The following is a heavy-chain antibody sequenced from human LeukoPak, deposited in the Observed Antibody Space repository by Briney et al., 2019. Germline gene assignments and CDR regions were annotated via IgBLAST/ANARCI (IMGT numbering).Heavy chain of an antibody. CDR1: GYSISSGYY. Sequence: SETLSLTCTVSGYSISSGYYWGWIRQPPGKGLEWIGSIYHSGSTYYNPSLKSRVTISVDTSKNQFSLKLSSVTAADTAIYYCARDNSVGGIAWWFDPWGQGTLVTVSS. CDR2: IYHSGST. CDR3: ARDNSVGGIAWWFDP. V-gene: IGHV4-38-2*02. J-gene: IGHJ5*02. D-gene: IGHD3-16*01.